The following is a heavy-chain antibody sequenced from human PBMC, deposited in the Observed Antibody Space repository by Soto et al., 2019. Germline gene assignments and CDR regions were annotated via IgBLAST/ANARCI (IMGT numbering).Heavy chain of an antibody. CDR2: VSHDGRNT. J-gene: IGHJ4*02. CDR3: AKGGRQWLVTSDFNY. V-gene: IGHV3-30*18. D-gene: IGHD6-19*01. Sequence: VQLVESGGGVVQPGRSLRLSCAASGFTFSDYAMHWVRQAPGKGLEWVAVVSHDGRNTHYADSVKGRFTISRESSKNPVSLEMTTLRAEDTAVFYCAKGGRQWLVTSDFNYWGQGALVTVSS. CDR1: GFTFSDYA.